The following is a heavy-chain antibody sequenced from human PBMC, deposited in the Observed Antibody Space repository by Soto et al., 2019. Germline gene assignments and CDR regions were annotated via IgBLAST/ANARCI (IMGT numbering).Heavy chain of an antibody. CDR3: AKDTLYPVVSYFYYGLDV. D-gene: IGHD2-8*01. CDR1: GFVFADYG. Sequence: GGSLRLSCAASGFVFADYGVHWVRQAPGKGLEWVAVISFDGTNKFYADSVKGRFTISRDNSNNTLYLQMSSLRTEDTAVYYCAKDTLYPVVSYFYYGLDVWGQGTTVTVSS. V-gene: IGHV3-30*18. J-gene: IGHJ6*02. CDR2: ISFDGTNK.